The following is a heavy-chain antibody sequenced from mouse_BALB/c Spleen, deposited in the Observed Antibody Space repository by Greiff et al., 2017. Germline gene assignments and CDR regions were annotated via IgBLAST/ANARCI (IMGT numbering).Heavy chain of an antibody. Sequence: EVHLVESGGGLVQPGGSLKLSCAASGFTFSSFGMHWVRQAPEKGLEWVAYISSGSSTIYYADTVKGRFTISRDNPNTTLFLQMTSLRSEDTAMYKCASTYRYDSPFEYWGQGTTLTVSS. CDR1: GFTFSSFG. D-gene: IGHD2-14*01. V-gene: IGHV5-17*02. J-gene: IGHJ2*01. CDR3: ASTYRYDSPFEY. CDR2: ISSGSSTI.